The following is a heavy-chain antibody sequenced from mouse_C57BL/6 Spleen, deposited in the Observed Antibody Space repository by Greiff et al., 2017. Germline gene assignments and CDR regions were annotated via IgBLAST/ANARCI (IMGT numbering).Heavy chain of an antibody. CDR3: ARERGDGYPFAY. CDR1: GYSITSGYY. CDR2: ISYDGSN. D-gene: IGHD2-3*01. Sequence: EVQLVESGPGLVKPSQSLSLTCSVTGYSITSGYYWNWIRQFPGNKLEWMGYISYDGSNNYNPSLKNRISITRDTSKNQFFLKLNSVTTEDTATYYCARERGDGYPFAYWGQGTLVTVSA. V-gene: IGHV3-6*01. J-gene: IGHJ3*01.